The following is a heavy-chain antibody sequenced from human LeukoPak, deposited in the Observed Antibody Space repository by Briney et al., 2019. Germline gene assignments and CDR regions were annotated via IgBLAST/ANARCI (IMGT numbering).Heavy chain of an antibody. D-gene: IGHD3-22*01. Sequence: PGGSLRLSCAASGFTFSSYAMSWVRQAPGKGLERVSAISGSGGSTYYADSVKGRFTISRDNSKNTLYLQMNSLRAEDTAVYYCAKFMSMIVVVTSPFDYWGQGTLVTVSS. J-gene: IGHJ4*02. CDR2: ISGSGGST. V-gene: IGHV3-23*01. CDR3: AKFMSMIVVVTSPFDY. CDR1: GFTFSSYA.